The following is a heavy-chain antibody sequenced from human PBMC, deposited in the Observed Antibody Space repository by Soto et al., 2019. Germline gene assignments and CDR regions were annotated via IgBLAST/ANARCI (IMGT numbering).Heavy chain of an antibody. CDR1: GGPIKTYY. CDR2: IFDSGST. D-gene: IGHD2-15*01. CDR3: ARDRGDSDSFDI. J-gene: IGHJ3*02. V-gene: IGHV4-59*01. Sequence: SETLSLTCNVSGGPIKTYYWNWIRQPPGKGLEWIGYIFDSGSTNYNPSLKSRVTFSLDTSKNQFSLRLSSVTAADTAVYYCARDRGDSDSFDIWGQGTMVTVSS.